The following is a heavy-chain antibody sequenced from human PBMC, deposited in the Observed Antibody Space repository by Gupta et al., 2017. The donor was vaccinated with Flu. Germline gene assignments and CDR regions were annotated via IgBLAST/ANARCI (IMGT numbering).Heavy chain of an antibody. J-gene: IGHJ4*02. CDR1: GFTFSTYW. Sequence: EVQLVESGGGLVQPGGSLRLSCAASGFTFSTYWMHWVRQAPGKGLVWVSRINSDGSSTDYADSVKGRFTISRDNAKNTLYLQMNSLRAEDTAVYYCARWSRRSIGWTLPFEHWGQGTLVTVSS. V-gene: IGHV3-74*01. D-gene: IGHD6-19*01. CDR2: INSDGSST. CDR3: ARWSRRSIGWTLPFEH.